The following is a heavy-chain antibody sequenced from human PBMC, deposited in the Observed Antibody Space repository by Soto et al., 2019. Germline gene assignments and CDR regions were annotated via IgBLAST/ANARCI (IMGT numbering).Heavy chain of an antibody. Sequence: VASYSGAWNCKKKSTSTGLEWLGRPYYRSKWYNDYAVSVRSRININPDTSKNQFSLQLNSVTPEDTAVYYCPRASPAAGTVNDAFDIWGEGIMVSV. D-gene: IGHD6-13*01. J-gene: IGHJ3*02. V-gene: IGHV6-1*01. CDR2: PYYRSKWYN. CDR3: PRASPAAGTVNDAFDI. CDR1: VASYSGA.